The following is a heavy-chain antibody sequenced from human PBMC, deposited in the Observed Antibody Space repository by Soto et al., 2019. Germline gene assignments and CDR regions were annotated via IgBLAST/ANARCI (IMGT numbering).Heavy chain of an antibody. V-gene: IGHV4-34*01. J-gene: IGHJ4*02. CDR1: GGSFSGYY. Sequence: QVQLQQWGAGLLKPSETLSLTCAVYGGSFSGYYWSWIRQPPGKGLEWIGEINHSGSTNYNPSLKSRVTISVDTSKNQFSLKLSSVTAADTAVYYCARVLYDSSGYYLDYWGQGTLVTVSS. D-gene: IGHD3-22*01. CDR2: INHSGST. CDR3: ARVLYDSSGYYLDY.